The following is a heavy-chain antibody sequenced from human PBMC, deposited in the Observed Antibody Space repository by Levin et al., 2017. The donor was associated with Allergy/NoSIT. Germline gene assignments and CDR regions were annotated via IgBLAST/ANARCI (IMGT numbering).Heavy chain of an antibody. D-gene: IGHD1-26*01. J-gene: IGHJ4*02. CDR3: ARAPRVGATLADY. CDR2: INPSDAVT. CDR1: GYTFTSYY. V-gene: IGHV1-46*01. Sequence: ASVKVSCKASGYTFTSYYIHWVRQAPGQGLEWMGIINPSDAVTTYAQKFQGRVTMTRDTSTSTVYMDLRSLSSEDTAVYYCARAPRVGATLADYWGQGTLVTVSS.